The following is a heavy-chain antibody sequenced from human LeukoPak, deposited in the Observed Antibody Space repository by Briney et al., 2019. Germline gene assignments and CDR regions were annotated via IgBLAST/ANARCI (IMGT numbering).Heavy chain of an antibody. Sequence: PGGSLRLSCAASGFTFKNYEMNWVRQAPGKGLEWVSYISSSGSPIYYADSVKGRFTISRDNAKNSLYLQMNSLRAEDTAVYYCARNTYYDFWSGYWDNWFDPWGQGTLVTVSS. CDR3: ARNTYYDFWSGYWDNWFDP. CDR1: GFTFKNYE. J-gene: IGHJ5*02. D-gene: IGHD3-3*01. V-gene: IGHV3-48*03. CDR2: ISSSGSPI.